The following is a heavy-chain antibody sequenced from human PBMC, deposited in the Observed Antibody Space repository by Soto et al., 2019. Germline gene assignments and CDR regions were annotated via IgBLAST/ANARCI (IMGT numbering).Heavy chain of an antibody. J-gene: IGHJ4*02. CDR3: ARHAGEVATIHIDY. D-gene: IGHD5-12*01. Sequence: SETLSLTCTVSGGSISSYYWSWIRQPPGKGLEWIGYIYYSGSTNYNPSLKSRVTISVDTSKNQFSLKLSSVTAADTAVYYCARHAGEVATIHIDYWGQGTLVTVSS. CDR1: GGSISSYY. CDR2: IYYSGST. V-gene: IGHV4-59*08.